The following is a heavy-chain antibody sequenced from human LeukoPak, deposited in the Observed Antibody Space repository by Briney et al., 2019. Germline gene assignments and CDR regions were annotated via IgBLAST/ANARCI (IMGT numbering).Heavy chain of an antibody. J-gene: IGHJ4*02. CDR1: GGPISSYY. CDR3: ARGGGYYDSSGYPDY. Sequence: SETLSLTCTVSGGPISSYYWSWIRQPAGKGLEWIGRIYTSGSTNYNPSLKSRVTMSVDTSKNQFSLKLSSVTAADTAVYYCARGGGYYDSSGYPDYWGQGTLVTVSS. D-gene: IGHD3-22*01. V-gene: IGHV4-4*07. CDR2: IYTSGST.